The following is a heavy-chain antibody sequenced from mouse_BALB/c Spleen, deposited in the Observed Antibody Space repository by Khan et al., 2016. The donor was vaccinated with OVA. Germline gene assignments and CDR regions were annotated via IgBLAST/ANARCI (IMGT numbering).Heavy chain of an antibody. CDR1: GLTFSRYS. CDR2: ISSGGSYT. V-gene: IGHV5-9-3*01. D-gene: IGHD1-1*01. CDR3: ARHEAYYCSRPYFDY. Sequence: EVELVESGGGLVKPGESLKLSCAASGLTFSRYSMSWVRQTPEKRLEWVASISSGGSYTYYPDNVKGRFTISRDNANNTLYLHMSRLRTEDTAIYYCARHEAYYCSRPYFDYWGQGTTLTVSS. J-gene: IGHJ2*01.